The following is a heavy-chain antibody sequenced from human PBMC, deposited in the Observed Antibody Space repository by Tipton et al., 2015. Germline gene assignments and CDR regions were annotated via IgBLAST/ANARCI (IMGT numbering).Heavy chain of an antibody. CDR2: TSNDGSNE. CDR1: GFIFSNFG. Sequence: SLRLSCATSGFIFSNFGMHWVRQAPGKGLEWVALTSNDGSNEYYADSVKGRFTISRDNSKNTLYLQVNSLRAEDTAVYYCAKVDRTGYYDFWSGIDYYYGMDVWGQGTTVTVSS. V-gene: IGHV3-30*18. CDR3: AKVDRTGYYDFWSGIDYYYGMDV. J-gene: IGHJ6*02. D-gene: IGHD3-3*01.